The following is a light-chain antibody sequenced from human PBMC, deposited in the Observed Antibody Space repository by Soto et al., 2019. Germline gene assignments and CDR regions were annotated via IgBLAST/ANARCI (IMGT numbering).Light chain of an antibody. J-gene: IGKJ5*01. V-gene: IGKV1-12*01. CDR2: AAS. Sequence: DTQMTPSPSAVSTTVGGTCTTILRASQGVSSWLGWYQQKPGRAPKLLIYAASTLKSGVPSRFSGSGSGTDFPLTISSLQAEDFATYYCKQAKSFPDTFGQGTRLEIK. CDR1: QGVSSW. CDR3: KQAKSFPDT.